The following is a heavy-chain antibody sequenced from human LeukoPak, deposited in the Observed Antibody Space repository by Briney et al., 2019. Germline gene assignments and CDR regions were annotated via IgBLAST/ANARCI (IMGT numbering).Heavy chain of an antibody. D-gene: IGHD1-26*01. CDR1: GGTFSSYA. J-gene: IGHJ6*03. CDR3: ARGRELRSNYYYYYYMDV. CDR2: IIPIFGTA. Sequence: WASVEVSCKASGGTFSSYAISWVRQAPGQGLEWMGEIIPIFGTANYAQKFQGRVTITTDESTSTAYMELSSLRSEDTAVYYCARGRELRSNYYYYYYMDVWGKGTTVTVSS. V-gene: IGHV1-69*05.